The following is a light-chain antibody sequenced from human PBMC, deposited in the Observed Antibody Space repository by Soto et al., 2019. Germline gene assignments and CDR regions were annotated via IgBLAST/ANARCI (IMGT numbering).Light chain of an antibody. CDR3: QQYGNSPLT. V-gene: IGKV3-20*01. J-gene: IGKJ4*01. Sequence: EVALTQSPGTLSLSPGERATLSCRASQDINIYLAWYQQKPGQAPRLLTSGAISRASGIPDRFTGNGAGTDFTLTINRLEPEDFAVYFCQQYGNSPLTFGGGTKVDIK. CDR2: GAI. CDR1: QDINIY.